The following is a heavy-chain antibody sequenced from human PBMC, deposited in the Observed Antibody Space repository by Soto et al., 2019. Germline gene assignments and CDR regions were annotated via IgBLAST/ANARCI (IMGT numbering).Heavy chain of an antibody. Sequence: SQTQSLTCTVAGGSGLSRGYCWVWIRQPPGKGLEWIGSLYYSGSTYYNPSLESRVTISVDKSKNQFSLKLMSLSAADTAVYYCGRLEGLATISYYFDYWGQGALVTVSS. V-gene: IGHV4-39*01. CDR1: GGSGLSRGYC. CDR2: LYYSGST. J-gene: IGHJ4*02. CDR3: GRLEGLATISYYFDY. D-gene: IGHD3-9*01.